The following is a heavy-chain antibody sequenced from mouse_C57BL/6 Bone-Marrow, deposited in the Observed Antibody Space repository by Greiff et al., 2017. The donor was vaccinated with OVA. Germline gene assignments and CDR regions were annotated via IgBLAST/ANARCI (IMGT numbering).Heavy chain of an antibody. J-gene: IGHJ3*01. Sequence: VQLVESGAELVKPGASVKISCKASGYTFSTYWMNWVKQRPGKGLEWIGQIYPGDGDTNYNGKFKGKATLTADKSSSTAYMQLSSLTAADSAVYFCARGAYWGQGTLVTVSS. V-gene: IGHV1-80*01. CDR3: ARGAY. CDR2: IYPGDGDT. CDR1: GYTFSTYW.